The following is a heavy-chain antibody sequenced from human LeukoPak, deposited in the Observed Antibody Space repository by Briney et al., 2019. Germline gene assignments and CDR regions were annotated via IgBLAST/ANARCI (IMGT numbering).Heavy chain of an antibody. CDR1: GYTFTSYD. V-gene: IGHV1-8*02. J-gene: IGHJ6*03. D-gene: IGHD1-26*01. Sequence: ASVKVSCKASGYTFTSYDINWVRQATGQGLEWMGWMNPNSGNTGYAQKFQGRVTMTRDTSISTAYMELSRLRSDDTAVYYCARDRVGAIRGYYMDVWGKGTTVTVSS. CDR2: MNPNSGNT. CDR3: ARDRVGAIRGYYMDV.